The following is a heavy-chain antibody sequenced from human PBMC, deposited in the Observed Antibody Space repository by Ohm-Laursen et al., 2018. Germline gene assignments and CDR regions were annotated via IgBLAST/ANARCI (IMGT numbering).Heavy chain of an antibody. V-gene: IGHV3-23*01. D-gene: IGHD7-27*01. Sequence: SLRLSCAASGFTFSTSAMSWVRQAPGKGPEWVSRISASGDSIHYADSVKGRFTISRDNSKNTQYLQMNSLRVEDTAVYYCAKDSGATVDPYFDYWGQGTLVTVSS. CDR3: AKDSGATVDPYFDY. CDR1: GFTFSTSA. CDR2: ISASGDSI. J-gene: IGHJ4*02.